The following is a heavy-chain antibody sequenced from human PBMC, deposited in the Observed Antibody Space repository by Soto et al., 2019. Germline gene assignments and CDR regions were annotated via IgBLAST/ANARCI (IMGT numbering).Heavy chain of an antibody. CDR1: GDSISSADYY. J-gene: IGHJ6*02. CDR3: ARDLWVEPELYYYGMDV. D-gene: IGHD1-1*01. V-gene: IGHV4-30-4*01. CDR2: IFYSGTT. Sequence: SETLSLTCTVSGDSISSADYYWIWIRQTPGKGLEWIGHIFYSGTTYYNPSLKSRLTISVDTSKKHFSLRLTSVTAADTAVYYCARDLWVEPELYYYGMDVWGQGTTVTVSS.